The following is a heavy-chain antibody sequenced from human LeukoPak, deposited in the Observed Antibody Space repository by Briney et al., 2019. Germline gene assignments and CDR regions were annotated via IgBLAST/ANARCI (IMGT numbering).Heavy chain of an antibody. D-gene: IGHD2-15*01. CDR3: ARGRVGSWFDP. J-gene: IGHJ5*02. V-gene: IGHV1-69*05. CDR2: IIPIFGTA. Sequence: SVKVSCMASGGAFNSYAIRWVRQARGQGPEWKGRIIPIFGTANYAQKFQGRVTITTDESTSTAYMELSSLRSEDTAVYYCARGRVGSWFDPWGQGTLVTVSS. CDR1: GGAFNSYA.